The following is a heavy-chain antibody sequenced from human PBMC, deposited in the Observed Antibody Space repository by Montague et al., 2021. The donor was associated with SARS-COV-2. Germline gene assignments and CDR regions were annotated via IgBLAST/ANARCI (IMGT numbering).Heavy chain of an antibody. V-gene: IGHV4-4*02. CDR2: IHHSGST. J-gene: IGHJ4*02. CDR3: ARGGYGGWTGYYFDY. CDR1: GGSISSSNW. D-gene: IGHD4/OR15-4a*01. Sequence: SDTLSLTCAVSGGSISSSNWWSWVRQPPGKGLEWIGEIHHSGSTNYNPSPKSRVTMSVDRSKNHFSLRLSSVTAADTTMYYCARGGYGGWTGYYFDYWGQGTLVTVSS.